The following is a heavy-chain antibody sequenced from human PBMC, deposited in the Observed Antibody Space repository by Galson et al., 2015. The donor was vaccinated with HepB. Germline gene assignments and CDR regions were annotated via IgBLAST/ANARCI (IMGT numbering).Heavy chain of an antibody. J-gene: IGHJ5*02. D-gene: IGHD3-22*01. CDR1: GFAFSSYG. CDR3: ARAGDRSGYFQLRWFDP. CDR2: IKHDGSET. V-gene: IGHV3-7*01. Sequence: SLRLSCAASGFAFSSYGMHWVRQAPGKGPEWVANIKHDGSETWYVDSMRGRFTISRDNAKNSLYLQMNSLRVEDTAVYYCARAGDRSGYFQLRWFDPWGQGTLVTVSS.